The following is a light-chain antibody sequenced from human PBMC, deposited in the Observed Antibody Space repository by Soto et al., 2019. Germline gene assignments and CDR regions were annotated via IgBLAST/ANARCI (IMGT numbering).Light chain of an antibody. V-gene: IGKV1-5*03. CDR3: QQYDGYSSFT. Sequence: DIQMTQSPSALSASVGDRVTITCRASQSISSWLAWYQQKPGKAPKLLIYKASTLESGVPSRFSGSGSGTEFTLTISSLQPDDFATYYCQQYDGYSSFTFGRGTTVDIK. CDR2: KAS. J-gene: IGKJ3*01. CDR1: QSISSW.